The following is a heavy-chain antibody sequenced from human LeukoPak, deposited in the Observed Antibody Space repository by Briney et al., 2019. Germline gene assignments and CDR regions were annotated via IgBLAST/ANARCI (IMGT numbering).Heavy chain of an antibody. J-gene: IGHJ4*02. CDR2: IYYSGTT. D-gene: IGHD6-19*01. CDR1: GGSISSYY. Sequence: ASETLSLTCTVSGGSISSYYWSWIRQPPGKGLEWIGHIYYSGTTNYNPSLKSRVTIPVDTSKNQFSLNLSSVTAADTAVYYCARKSGTGWVFDYWGQGTLVTVSS. V-gene: IGHV4-59*01. CDR3: ARKSGTGWVFDY.